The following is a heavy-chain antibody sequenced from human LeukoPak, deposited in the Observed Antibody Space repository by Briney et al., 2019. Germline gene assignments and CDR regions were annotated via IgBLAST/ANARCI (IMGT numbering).Heavy chain of an antibody. CDR3: ARDSPHYDILTGYYTAYYFDY. V-gene: IGHV1-18*01. Sequence: ASVKVSCKASGYTFTSYGISWVRQAPGQGLEWMGWISAYNGNTNYAQKLQGRVTMTTDTSTSTAYMELRSLRSDDTAMYYCARDSPHYDILTGYYTAYYFDYWGQGTLVTVSS. CDR1: GYTFTSYG. D-gene: IGHD3-9*01. CDR2: ISAYNGNT. J-gene: IGHJ4*02.